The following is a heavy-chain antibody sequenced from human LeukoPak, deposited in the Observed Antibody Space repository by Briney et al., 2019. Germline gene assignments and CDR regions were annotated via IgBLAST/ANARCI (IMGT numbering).Heavy chain of an antibody. Sequence: PGGSLRLSCAAPRFTFSSYAMNLLHKAPGKRLEWLSAISGSGGTTYHAESVRGRFTISRDNSKNTLYLQMNSLRAEETAMYYCAKSLEMATIGWFDPWGQGTLVTVSS. CDR3: AKSLEMATIGWFDP. V-gene: IGHV3-23*01. J-gene: IGHJ5*02. CDR1: RFTFSSYA. CDR2: ISGSGGTT. D-gene: IGHD5-24*01.